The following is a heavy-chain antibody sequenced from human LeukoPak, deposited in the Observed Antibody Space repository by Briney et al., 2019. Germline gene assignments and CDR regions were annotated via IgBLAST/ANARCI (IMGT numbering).Heavy chain of an antibody. V-gene: IGHV3-74*01. Sequence: GGSLRLSCAASGFTFGNSWVHWVRQAPGKGLVWVSLINADGSTATYADSVKGRFTISRDNARNTLSLQMNSLTIEDTAVYYCVVVVEPPDSDGFDVWGRGTMITVSS. D-gene: IGHD1-14*01. CDR1: GFTFGNSW. CDR3: VVVVEPPDSDGFDV. J-gene: IGHJ3*01. CDR2: INADGSTA.